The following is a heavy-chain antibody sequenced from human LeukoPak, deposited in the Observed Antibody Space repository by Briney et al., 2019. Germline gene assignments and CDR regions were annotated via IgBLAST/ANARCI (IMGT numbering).Heavy chain of an antibody. CDR1: GFTFSTYG. V-gene: IGHV3-30*19. CDR3: ARGLHYYYYGMDV. CDR2: ISYDGSNK. Sequence: GGSLRLSCAAAGFTFSTYGMHWVRQAPGKGLEWVAVISYDGSNKYYADSVKGRFTISRDNSKNTLYLQMNSLRAEDTAVYYCARGLHYYYYGMDVWGQGTTVTVSS. J-gene: IGHJ6*02. D-gene: IGHD3-10*01.